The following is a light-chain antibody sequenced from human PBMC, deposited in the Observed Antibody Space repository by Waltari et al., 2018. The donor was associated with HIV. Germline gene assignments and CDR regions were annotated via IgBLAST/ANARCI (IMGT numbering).Light chain of an antibody. V-gene: IGLV3-25*03. CDR1: ALAKQY. CDR3: QSADSSGSNFV. J-gene: IGLJ1*01. Sequence: SYELTQPPSVSVSPGQTARITCSGDALAKQYAHWYQQKSGKAPVSVLYKDSERPSGIPERFSGSSSGTTVTLTISGVQAEDEADYYCQSADSSGSNFVFGTGTKVTVL. CDR2: KDS.